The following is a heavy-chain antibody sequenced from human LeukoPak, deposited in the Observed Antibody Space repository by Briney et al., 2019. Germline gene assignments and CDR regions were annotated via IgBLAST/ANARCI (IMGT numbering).Heavy chain of an antibody. Sequence: SETLSLTCTVSGGSISSYYWSWIRQPPGKGLEWIGYIYSSGSTNSNPSLKSRVTISVDTSKNQFSLKLSSVTAAGTAVYYCARHLRAGSPLFDYWGQGAPVTVSS. CDR1: GGSISSYY. V-gene: IGHV4-4*09. CDR3: ARHLRAGSPLFDY. CDR2: IYSSGST. J-gene: IGHJ4*02. D-gene: IGHD1-26*01.